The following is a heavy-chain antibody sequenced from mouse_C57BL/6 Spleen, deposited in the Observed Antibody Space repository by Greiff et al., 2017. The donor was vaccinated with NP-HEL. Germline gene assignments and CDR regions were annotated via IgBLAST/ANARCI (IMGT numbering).Heavy chain of an antibody. Sequence: VQLQQSGPELVKPGASVKISCKASGYSFTDYNMNWVKQSNGKSLEWIGVINPNYGTTSYNQKFKGKATLTVDKSSSTAYMQLKSLTSEDSAVYYCARFTTVVAEDWYFDVWGTGTTVTVSS. D-gene: IGHD1-1*01. J-gene: IGHJ1*03. CDR2: INPNYGTT. CDR1: GYSFTDYN. V-gene: IGHV1-39*01. CDR3: ARFTTVVAEDWYFDV.